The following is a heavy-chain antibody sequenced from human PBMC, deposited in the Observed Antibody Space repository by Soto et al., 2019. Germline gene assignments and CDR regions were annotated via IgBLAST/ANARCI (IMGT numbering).Heavy chain of an antibody. CDR1: GDTFTTYD. V-gene: IGHV1-8*01. CDR3: ARGRASGSYYLLDY. D-gene: IGHD3-10*01. J-gene: IGHJ4*02. Sequence: ASVKVSCKASGDTFTTYDINWVRQATGHGLEWMGWINPNSGNIGYAQRFQGRVTMTRDTAIRTAYMEVSSLRSDDTAVYYCARGRASGSYYLLDYWGQGTLVTVST. CDR2: INPNSGNI.